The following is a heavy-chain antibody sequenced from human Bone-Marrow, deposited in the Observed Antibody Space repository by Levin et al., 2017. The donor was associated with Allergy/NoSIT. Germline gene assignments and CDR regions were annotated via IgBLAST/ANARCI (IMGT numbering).Heavy chain of an antibody. CDR1: GDSVSSNSAA. J-gene: IGHJ4*02. V-gene: IGHV6-1*01. Sequence: SQTLSLPCAISGDSVSSNSAAWHWIRQSPSRGLEWLGRTYYRSKWYNDYAVSVKSRITINPDTSKNQFSLQLNSVTPEDTAVYYCARDRQDIVARRSGYYFDYWGQGTLVTVSS. CDR2: TYYRSKWYN. D-gene: IGHD5-12*01. CDR3: ARDRQDIVARRSGYYFDY.